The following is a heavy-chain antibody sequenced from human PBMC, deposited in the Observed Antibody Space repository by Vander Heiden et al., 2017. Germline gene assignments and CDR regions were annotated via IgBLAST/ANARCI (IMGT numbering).Heavy chain of an antibody. J-gene: IGHJ5*02. CDR1: GFSFSHYD. Sequence: EVQLVESGGGLVQPGGSLRLSCAASGFSFSHYDMHWVRQVTGKGLEWVSAVDTAGDTFYPASVKGRFTISREDATNSLYLQMNSLRAGDTAVYYCARVRWGSYESWGQGTLVTVSS. V-gene: IGHV3-13*01. D-gene: IGHD7-27*01. CDR2: VDTAGDT. CDR3: ARVRWGSYES.